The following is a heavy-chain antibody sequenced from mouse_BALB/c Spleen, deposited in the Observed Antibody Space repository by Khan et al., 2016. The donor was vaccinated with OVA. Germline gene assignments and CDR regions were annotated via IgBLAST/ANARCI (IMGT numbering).Heavy chain of an antibody. CDR1: GYTFTNYV. V-gene: IGHV1S136*01. D-gene: IGHD4-1*01. J-gene: IGHJ3*01. CDR2: INPDNAGT. CDR3: AREASSWDFSFPY. Sequence: VQLQQSGPELVEPGASVKMSCKASGYTFTNYVIHWVKQKPGQGLEWIGYINPDNAGTRYNEKFKDKATLTSDISSTSAYMELLSLTSEDSAVYSYAREASSWDFSFPYWGQGTLVTVSA.